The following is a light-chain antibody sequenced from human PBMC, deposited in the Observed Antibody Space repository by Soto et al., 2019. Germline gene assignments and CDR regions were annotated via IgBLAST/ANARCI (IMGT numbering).Light chain of an antibody. CDR2: GAS. Sequence: EIVMTQSPATLSVSPGERATLSCRASQSVSSNLAWYQQKPGQAPRLLIYGASTRATGIPARFSGSGSGTDFTLTISRLEPEDFAVYYCQQYRGAFGQGTKVDIK. CDR1: QSVSSN. V-gene: IGKV3-15*01. J-gene: IGKJ1*01. CDR3: QQYRGA.